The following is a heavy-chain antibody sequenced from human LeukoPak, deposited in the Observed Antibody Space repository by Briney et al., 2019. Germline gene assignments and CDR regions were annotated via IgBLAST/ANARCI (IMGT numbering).Heavy chain of an antibody. CDR3: AQPGGDTAMVSSKPTWFDP. Sequence: GGSLRLSCAASGFTFSSYGMHWVRQAPGKGLEWVAFIRYDGSDKYYADSVKGRFTISRDNSKNTLYLQMNSLRAEDTAVYYCAQPGGDTAMVSSKPTWFDPWGQGTLVTVSS. CDR2: IRYDGSDK. V-gene: IGHV3-30*02. CDR1: GFTFSSYG. D-gene: IGHD5-18*01. J-gene: IGHJ5*02.